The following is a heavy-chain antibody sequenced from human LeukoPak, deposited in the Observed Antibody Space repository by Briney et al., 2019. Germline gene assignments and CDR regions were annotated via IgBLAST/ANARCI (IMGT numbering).Heavy chain of an antibody. Sequence: GVSLRLSCAASGFTFSSYAMSWVRQAPGKGLEWVSAISGSGGTTYYADSVKGRFTISRDNSKNTLYLQMNSLRGEDTAVYYCARVLSVSYCDSWGQGTLVTVSS. V-gene: IGHV3-23*01. CDR3: ARVLSVSYCDS. CDR1: GFTFSSYA. CDR2: ISGSGGTT. J-gene: IGHJ4*02. D-gene: IGHD2/OR15-2a*01.